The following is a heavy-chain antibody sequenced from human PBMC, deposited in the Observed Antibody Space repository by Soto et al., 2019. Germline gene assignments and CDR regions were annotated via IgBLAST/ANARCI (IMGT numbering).Heavy chain of an antibody. Sequence: QVQLQESGPGLVKPSQTLSLTCTVSGGSISSGGYYWSWIRQHPGKGLEWIGYIYYSGSTYYNPSQKSRVTISVETSKNQFPLKLSSVTAADTAVYYCARVGGINWFDPWGQGTLVTVSS. CDR2: IYYSGST. V-gene: IGHV4-31*03. D-gene: IGHD3-16*01. CDR3: ARVGGINWFDP. J-gene: IGHJ5*02. CDR1: GGSISSGGYY.